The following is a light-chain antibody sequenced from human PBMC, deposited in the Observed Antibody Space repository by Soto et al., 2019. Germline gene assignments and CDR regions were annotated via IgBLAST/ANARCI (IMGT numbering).Light chain of an antibody. J-gene: IGLJ1*01. Sequence: QSALTQPASVSGSPGQSITISCTATSSDVGVYNYVSWYQQYPGKAPKLMIYEVINRPSGISNRFSGSRSANTASLTISGLQAEDEADYYCSSYTAGGTIFGTGTKLTVL. V-gene: IGLV2-14*01. CDR3: SSYTAGGTI. CDR1: SSDVGVYNY. CDR2: EVI.